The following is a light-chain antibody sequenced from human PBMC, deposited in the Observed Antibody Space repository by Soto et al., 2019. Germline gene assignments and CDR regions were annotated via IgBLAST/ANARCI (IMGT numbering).Light chain of an antibody. J-gene: IGLJ1*01. V-gene: IGLV2-18*01. Sequence: QSALTQPPSASGSPGQSVTISCTGTLSDVGGQNLVSWYRQDPGKAPKLIIYDVNQRPSGVPDRFSGSKSGNTASLTISGLQAADEVDYYCSLYTSENTYVFGTGTKVTVL. CDR2: DVN. CDR3: SLYTSENTYV. CDR1: LSDVGGQNL.